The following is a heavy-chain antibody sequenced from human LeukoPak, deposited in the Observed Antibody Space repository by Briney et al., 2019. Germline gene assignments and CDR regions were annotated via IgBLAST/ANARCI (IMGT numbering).Heavy chain of an antibody. V-gene: IGHV4-39*01. CDR1: GGSISSSSYY. Sequence: SETLSLTCTVSGGSISSSSYYWGWIRQPPGKGLEWIGSIYYSGSTYYHPSLKSRVTISVDTSKNQFSLKLSSVTAADTAVYYCARGVAAAGTDYMDVWGKGTTVTVSS. D-gene: IGHD6-13*01. CDR2: IYYSGST. CDR3: ARGVAAAGTDYMDV. J-gene: IGHJ6*03.